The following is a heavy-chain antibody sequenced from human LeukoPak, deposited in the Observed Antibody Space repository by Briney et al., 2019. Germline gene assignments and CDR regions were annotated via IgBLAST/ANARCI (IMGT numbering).Heavy chain of an antibody. CDR1: GYTFTGYY. V-gene: IGHV1-2*06. J-gene: IGHJ4*02. Sequence: ASVKVSCKASGYTFTGYYMHWVRQAPGQGLEWMGRINPNSGGTNYAQKFQGRVTKTRDTSISTAYMELSRLRSDDTAVYYCALAGSGSYYLMRAFDYWGQGTLVTVSS. CDR2: INPNSGGT. CDR3: ALAGSGSYYLMRAFDY. D-gene: IGHD1-26*01.